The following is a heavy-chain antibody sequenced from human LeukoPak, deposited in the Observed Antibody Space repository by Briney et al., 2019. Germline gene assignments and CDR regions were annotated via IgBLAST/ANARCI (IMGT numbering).Heavy chain of an antibody. CDR1: GFTFSSYA. J-gene: IGHJ4*02. CDR3: AREYGSGSYTGIDY. V-gene: IGHV3-23*01. Sequence: PGGSLRLSCAASGFTFSSYAMSWVRQAPGKGLEWVSDISGSGGSTNYADSVKGRFTISRDNSKNTLYLQMNSLRAEDTAVYYCAREYGSGSYTGIDYWGQGTLVTVSS. D-gene: IGHD3-10*01. CDR2: ISGSGGST.